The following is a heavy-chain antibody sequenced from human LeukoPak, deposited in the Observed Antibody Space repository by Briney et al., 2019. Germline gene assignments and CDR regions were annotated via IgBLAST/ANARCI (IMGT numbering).Heavy chain of an antibody. CDR3: ARDPQYYGSGSSYFQH. J-gene: IGHJ1*01. D-gene: IGHD3-10*01. Sequence: GASVKVSCKASGYTFTGYYMHWVRQAPGQGLEWMGWINPNSGGTNYAQKFQGRVTMTRDTSISIAYMELSRLRSDDTAVYYCARDPQYYGSGSSYFQHWGQGTLVTVSS. V-gene: IGHV1-2*02. CDR2: INPNSGGT. CDR1: GYTFTGYY.